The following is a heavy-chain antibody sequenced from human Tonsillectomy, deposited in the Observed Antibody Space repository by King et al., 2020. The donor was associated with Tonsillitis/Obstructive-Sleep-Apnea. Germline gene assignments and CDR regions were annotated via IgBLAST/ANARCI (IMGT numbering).Heavy chain of an antibody. D-gene: IGHD5-24*01. CDR2: IYYTGST. Sequence: QLQESGPGLVKPSETLSLTCTVSGGSTSNYYWSWIRQPPGKGLEWIGYIYYTGSTNYNPSLKSRVTISVDTSKNQFSLNLSSVTAADTAVYYCARREMATIPDAFDIRGQGTMVTVSS. V-gene: IGHV4-59*12. J-gene: IGHJ3*02. CDR3: ARREMATIPDAFDI. CDR1: GGSTSNYY.